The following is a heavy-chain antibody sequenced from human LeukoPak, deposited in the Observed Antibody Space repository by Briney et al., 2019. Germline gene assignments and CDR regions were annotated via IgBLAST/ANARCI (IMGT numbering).Heavy chain of an antibody. V-gene: IGHV1-18*01. CDR2: ISAYDGNT. CDR3: ARDKVIASAGTPNWFDP. CDR1: GYTFNKFG. D-gene: IGHD6-13*01. J-gene: IGHJ5*02. Sequence: GASVKVSCKAFGYTFNKFGISWVRQAPGQGLEWVGWISAYDGNTEYAQNFQGRVTMTTDTSTSTAYMDLGSLRSDDTAVYFCARDKVIASAGTPNWFDPWGQGTLVTVSS.